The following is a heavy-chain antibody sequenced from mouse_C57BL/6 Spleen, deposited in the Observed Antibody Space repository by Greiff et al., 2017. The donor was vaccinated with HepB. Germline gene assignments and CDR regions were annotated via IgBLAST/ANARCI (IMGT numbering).Heavy chain of an antibody. J-gene: IGHJ1*03. CDR2: IDPYSGGT. CDR1: GYTFTSYW. CDR3: ARDTTVVGSGFDV. Sequence: QVPLQQPGAELVKPGASVKLSCKASGYTFTSYWMHWVKPRPGRGLEWIGRIDPYSGGTKYNEKFKSKATLTVDKPSSTAYMQLSSLTSEDSAVYYCARDTTVVGSGFDVWGKGTTVTVSS. V-gene: IGHV1-72*01. D-gene: IGHD1-1*01.